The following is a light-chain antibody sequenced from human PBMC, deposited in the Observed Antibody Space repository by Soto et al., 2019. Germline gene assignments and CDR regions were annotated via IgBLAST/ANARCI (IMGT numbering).Light chain of an antibody. CDR1: SGHSSYI. J-gene: IGLJ3*02. CDR2: LEGSGSY. V-gene: IGLV4-60*02. Sequence: QPVLTQSSSASASLGSSVKLTCTLSSGHSSYIIAWHQQQPGKAPRYLMKLEGSGSYNKGSGVPDRFSGSSSGADRYLTISNLHFEDEADYYCETWDSNTHKVFGGGTKLTVL. CDR3: ETWDSNTHKV.